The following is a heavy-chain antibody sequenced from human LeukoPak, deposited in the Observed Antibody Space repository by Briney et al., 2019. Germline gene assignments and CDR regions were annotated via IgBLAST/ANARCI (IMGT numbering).Heavy chain of an antibody. CDR3: ARDDNYYDGTSYSSGFDY. CDR1: GFPLSGFW. CDR2: IRIDGNT. D-gene: IGHD3-22*01. V-gene: IGHV3-74*01. Sequence: PGGSLRLSCAASGFPLSGFWMHWVRQVPGKELVWVALIRIDGNTNVADSVKGRFTISRDTAKNTLYLQMNSLRAEDSAIYYCARDDNYYDGTSYSSGFDYWGHRTLVTVSS. J-gene: IGHJ4*01.